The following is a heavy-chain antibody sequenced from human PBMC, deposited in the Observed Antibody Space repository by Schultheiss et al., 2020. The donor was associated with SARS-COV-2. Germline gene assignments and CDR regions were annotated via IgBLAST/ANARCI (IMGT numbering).Heavy chain of an antibody. D-gene: IGHD1-26*01. Sequence: SQTLSLTCPVSGGSIRSYYWSWIRQPPGKGLEWIGYVFYSGSTNYNPSLKSRVTISLNTSKNQFSLKLSSVTAADTAVYYCARLDSAYYISRSWIDPWGQGTLVTVSS. CDR3: ARLDSAYYISRSWIDP. CDR1: GGSIRSYY. J-gene: IGHJ5*02. CDR2: VFYSGST. V-gene: IGHV4-59*08.